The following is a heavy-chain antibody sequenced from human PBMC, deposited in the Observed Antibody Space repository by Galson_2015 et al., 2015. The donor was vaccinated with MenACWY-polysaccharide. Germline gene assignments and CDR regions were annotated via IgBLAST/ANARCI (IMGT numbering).Heavy chain of an antibody. D-gene: IGHD2-15*01. Sequence: SLRLSCAASGFSFSTYWMHWVRHAPGKGLVWVSRTNADGSATDYADSVRGRFTISRDNAKNTLYLEMNSLRAEDTAVYYCTKARAKYWRGSSCNFNSFAPWGQGTLVTVSS. CDR2: TNADGSAT. CDR1: GFSFSTYW. CDR3: TKARAKYWRGSSCNFNSFAP. J-gene: IGHJ5*02. V-gene: IGHV3-74*01.